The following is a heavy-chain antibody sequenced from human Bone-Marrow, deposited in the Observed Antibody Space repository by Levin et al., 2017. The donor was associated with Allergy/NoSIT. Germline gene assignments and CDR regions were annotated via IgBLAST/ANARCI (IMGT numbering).Heavy chain of an antibody. J-gene: IGHJ6*02. CDR2: IYPGDSDT. CDR1: GYSFTSYW. Sequence: GESLKISCKGSGYSFTSYWIGWVRQMAGKGLEWMGIIYPGDSDTRYSPSFQGQVTISADKSISTAYLQWSSLKASDTAMYYCARYAASIAAPSTLDVWGQGTTVTVSS. V-gene: IGHV5-51*01. CDR3: ARYAASIAAPSTLDV. D-gene: IGHD6-6*01.